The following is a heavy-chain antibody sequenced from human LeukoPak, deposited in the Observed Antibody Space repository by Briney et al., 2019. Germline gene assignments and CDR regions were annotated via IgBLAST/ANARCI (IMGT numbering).Heavy chain of an antibody. V-gene: IGHV3-21*01. D-gene: IGHD5-18*01. CDR2: ISSSSSYI. CDR3: ASYATAMVRAFDI. Sequence: TGGSLRLSCAASGFTFSSYSMNWVRQAPGKGLEWVSSISSSSSYIYYADSVKGRFTISRDNAKNSPYLQMNSLRAEDTAVYYCASYATAMVRAFDIWGQGTMVTVSS. CDR1: GFTFSSYS. J-gene: IGHJ3*02.